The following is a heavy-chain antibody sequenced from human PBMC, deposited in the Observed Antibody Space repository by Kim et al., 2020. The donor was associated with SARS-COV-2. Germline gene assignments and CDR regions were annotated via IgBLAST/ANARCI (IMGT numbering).Heavy chain of an antibody. CDR2: SP. J-gene: IGHJ4*02. V-gene: IGHV4-34*01. D-gene: IGHD3-22*01. Sequence: SPNYRPSLQDRLTISVDMSKNQFSLKLAAVTAADTAVYFCARAIDTSGYYYWGQGTLVTVSS. CDR3: ARAIDTSGYYY.